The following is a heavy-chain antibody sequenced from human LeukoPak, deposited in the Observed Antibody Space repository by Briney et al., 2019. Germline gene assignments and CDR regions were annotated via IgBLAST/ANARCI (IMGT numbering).Heavy chain of an antibody. Sequence: GGSLRLSCVGSGFAFHNYSMHWVRRPPGKGLEWVSAINWNSDTKAYADSVKGRFTISRDRARNSLYLQMDSLRPEDTALYYCAKDTGGNGAYFYAMDVWGQGTSVTVSS. CDR3: AKDTGGNGAYFYAMDV. CDR1: GFAFHNYS. CDR2: INWNSDTK. J-gene: IGHJ6*02. D-gene: IGHD4-23*01. V-gene: IGHV3-9*01.